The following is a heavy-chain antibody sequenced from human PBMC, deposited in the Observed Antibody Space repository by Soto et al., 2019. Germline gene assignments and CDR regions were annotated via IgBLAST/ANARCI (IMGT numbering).Heavy chain of an antibody. CDR3: ARVSAYNFGDFYYYYMDV. Sequence: PGGSLRLSCAASGVTVSNHWMCWVRQAPGKGLEWLANIRQDGGQKYYVGSVKGRFTISRDNDKNSLYLQMNSLAAEDTAEYYCARVSAYNFGDFYYYYMDVWGQGTTVTVSS. J-gene: IGHJ6*02. CDR1: GVTVSNHW. D-gene: IGHD3-10*01. CDR2: IRQDGGQK. V-gene: IGHV3-7*05.